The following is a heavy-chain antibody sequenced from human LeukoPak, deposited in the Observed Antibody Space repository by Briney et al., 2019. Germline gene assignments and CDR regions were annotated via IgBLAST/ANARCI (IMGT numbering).Heavy chain of an antibody. CDR2: VSGSNGNT. CDR1: GYTFISYG. CDR3: ARVKRSAFSSGSNRFDP. V-gene: IGHV1-18*01. Sequence: ASVKVSCKASGYTFISYGISWVRQAPGQGLEWMGWVSGSNGNTNYAQNLQDRVTMTTDTSTSTAYMELGSLRSDDTAVYYCARVKRSAFSSGSNRFDPWGQGTMVTVSS. D-gene: IGHD6-19*01. J-gene: IGHJ5*02.